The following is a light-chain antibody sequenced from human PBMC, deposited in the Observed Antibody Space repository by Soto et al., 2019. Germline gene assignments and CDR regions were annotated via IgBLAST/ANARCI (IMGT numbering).Light chain of an antibody. V-gene: IGKV3-15*01. Sequence: EIVMTQSPATLSLSPGEGATLSCWASQSISNKLAWYQHRPGQAPRLLIYDTSTRAAGIPARFSGSGSGTDFTLTISSLKSEDFAVYYCQQYNSWRSITFGQGTRLESK. J-gene: IGKJ5*01. CDR1: QSISNK. CDR2: DTS. CDR3: QQYNSWRSIT.